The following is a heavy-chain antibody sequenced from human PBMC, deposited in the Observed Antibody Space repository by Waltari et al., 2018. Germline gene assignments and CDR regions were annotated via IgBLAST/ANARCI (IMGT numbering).Heavy chain of an antibody. V-gene: IGHV4-31*03. CDR3: AGDGGIVGAPNYMDV. Sequence: QVQLQESGPGLVKPSETLSLTCTVSGGSISSGGYYWSWIRQHPGKGLEWIGYIYYSGSTYYNPSLKSRVTISVDTSKNQFSLKLSSVTAADTAVYYCAGDGGIVGAPNYMDVWGKGTTVTVSS. J-gene: IGHJ6*03. CDR2: IYYSGST. CDR1: GGSISSGGYY. D-gene: IGHD1-26*01.